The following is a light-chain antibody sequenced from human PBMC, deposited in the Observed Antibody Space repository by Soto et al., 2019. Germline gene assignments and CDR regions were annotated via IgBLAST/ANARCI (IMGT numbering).Light chain of an antibody. V-gene: IGKV1-39*01. CDR2: AAS. CDR3: QQSYSTTPT. CDR1: QSISSY. J-gene: IGKJ1*01. Sequence: DIQMTKSPSSLSASVGDRVTITCRASQSISSYLNWYQQKPGKAPKLLIYAASSLESGVPSRFSGSGSGTDFTLTISSLQHEDFATYYCQQSYSTTPTFGQGTKVDIK.